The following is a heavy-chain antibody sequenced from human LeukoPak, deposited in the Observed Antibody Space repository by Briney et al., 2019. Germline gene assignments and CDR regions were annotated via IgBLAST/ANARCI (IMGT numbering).Heavy chain of an antibody. CDR2: ISWNSGSI. CDR1: GFTFDDYA. Sequence: GRSLRLSCAASGFTFDDYAMHWVRQAPGKGLEWVSGISWNSGSIGYADSVKGRFTISRDNAKNSLYLQMNSLRAEDTALYYWASASAVAGIRRYYYYGMDVWGQGTTVTVSS. CDR3: ASASAVAGIRRYYYYGMDV. J-gene: IGHJ6*02. D-gene: IGHD6-19*01. V-gene: IGHV3-9*01.